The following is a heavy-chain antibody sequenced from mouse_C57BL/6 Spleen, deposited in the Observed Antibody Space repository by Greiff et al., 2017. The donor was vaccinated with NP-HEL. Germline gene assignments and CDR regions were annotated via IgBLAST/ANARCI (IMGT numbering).Heavy chain of an antibody. J-gene: IGHJ1*03. V-gene: IGHV7-1*01. CDR2: SRNKANDYTT. CDR3: ARDAPLWSRYWYFDV. CDR1: GFTFSDFY. D-gene: IGHD1-1*02. Sequence: EVMLVESGGGLVQSGRSLRLSCATSGFTFSDFYMEWVRQAPGKGLEWIAASRNKANDYTTEYSASVKGRFIVSRDTSQSILYLQMNALRAEDTAIYYCARDAPLWSRYWYFDVWGTGTTVTVSS.